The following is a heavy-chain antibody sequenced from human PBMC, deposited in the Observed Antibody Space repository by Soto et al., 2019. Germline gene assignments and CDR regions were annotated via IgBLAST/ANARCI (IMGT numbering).Heavy chain of an antibody. Sequence: GASVKVSCKTSGYRFPSFEVHWIRQAPGQRPEWMGGISNAGSGNTKYSQKFQDRLTITGDKRATTVYMALSSLTSEDTATYYCARESNHYQDFFQNWGQGTQVTVSS. CDR2: ISNAGSGNT. V-gene: IGHV1-3*01. CDR3: ARESNHYQDFFQN. D-gene: IGHD2-2*01. CDR1: GYRFPSFE. J-gene: IGHJ4*02.